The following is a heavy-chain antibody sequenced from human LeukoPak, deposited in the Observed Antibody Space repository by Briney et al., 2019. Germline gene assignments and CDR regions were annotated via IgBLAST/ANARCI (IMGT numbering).Heavy chain of an antibody. CDR2: ISGSSDSI. Sequence: GGSLRLSCAASGFTFSDRGINWVRQGPGKGLEWVSYISGSSDSIYYADSVKGRFTISRDNAKKSLYLQMNSLRAEDTAVYYCARDTQRGKGWYFDLWGRGTLVTVSS. CDR1: GFTFSDRG. D-gene: IGHD3-16*01. J-gene: IGHJ2*01. V-gene: IGHV3-48*01. CDR3: ARDTQRGKGWYFDL.